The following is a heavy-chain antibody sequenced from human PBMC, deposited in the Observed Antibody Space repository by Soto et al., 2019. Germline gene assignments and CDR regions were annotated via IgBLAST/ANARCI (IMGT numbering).Heavy chain of an antibody. V-gene: IGHV5-51*01. D-gene: IGHD4-17*01. CDR2: IYPSDSDT. CDR3: ARPANTVADHFDL. CDR1: GHTFTIYW. Sequence: PGESLKISCQVSGHTFTIYWIGWVRQMPGKGLEWMGIIYPSDSDTRYSPSFQGQVTISADQSINTAYLQWDGLKASDTAIYYCARPANTVADHFDLWGQGTPVTVSS. J-gene: IGHJ4*02.